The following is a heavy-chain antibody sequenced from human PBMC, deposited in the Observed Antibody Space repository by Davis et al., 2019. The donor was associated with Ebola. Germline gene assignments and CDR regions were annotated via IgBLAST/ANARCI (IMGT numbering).Heavy chain of an antibody. V-gene: IGHV1-69*13. J-gene: IGHJ4*02. CDR3: ARAQFPTTSDH. D-gene: IGHD1-1*01. CDR2: LIPLIGAA. Sequence: AASVKVSCKASGGTFNTYSINWVRQAPGQGLEYMGGLIPLIGAANYVQKFQGRVTITADESTNTAYMEVGSLRSDDTAVYYCARAQFPTTSDHWGQGTLVTVSS. CDR1: GGTFNTYS.